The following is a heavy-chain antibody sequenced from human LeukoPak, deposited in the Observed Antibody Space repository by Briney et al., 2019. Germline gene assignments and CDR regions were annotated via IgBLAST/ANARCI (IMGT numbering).Heavy chain of an antibody. J-gene: IGHJ4*02. CDR1: GFTFSSYA. D-gene: IGHD5-12*01. CDR2: ISGSGGST. V-gene: IGHV3-23*01. Sequence: GGSLRLSCAASGFTFSSYAMSWVRQAPGKGLEGVSAISGSGGSTYYADSVKGRFSISRDNSKNTLYLQMNSLRAEDTAVYCCAKMSGVATIGYFDYWGQGTLVTVSS. CDR3: AKMSGVATIGYFDY.